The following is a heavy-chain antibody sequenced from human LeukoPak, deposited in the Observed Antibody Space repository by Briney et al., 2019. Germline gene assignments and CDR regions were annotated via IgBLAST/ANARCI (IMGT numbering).Heavy chain of an antibody. J-gene: IGHJ4*02. CDR2: ISSNGADT. CDR3: ANYRKPQGLDY. CDR1: RFTFSTYA. Sequence: PGGSLRLSCAVSRFTFSTYAMTWVRQAPGQGLEYVSAISSNGADTYYADSVKGRFTISRDNSKNTLYLQMTSLRVEDTAVYYCANYRKPQGLDYWGQGTLSPSPQ. D-gene: IGHD1-14*01. V-gene: IGHV3-23*01.